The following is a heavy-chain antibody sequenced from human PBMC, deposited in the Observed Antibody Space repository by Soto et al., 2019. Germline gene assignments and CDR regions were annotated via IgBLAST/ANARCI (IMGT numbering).Heavy chain of an antibody. J-gene: IGHJ4*02. V-gene: IGHV4-38-2*01. CDR3: ARVISSRDEYFDY. CDR2: IYSSGNT. Sequence: SETLSLTCDVSGYSISSGYYWGWIRQPPGKGLEWIGRIYSSGNTHYNPSLRGRVTMSVDKPKNQFSLNLTSVTAADTAVYYCARVISSRDEYFDYWGQGTVVTVSS. D-gene: IGHD2-2*01. CDR1: GYSISSGYY.